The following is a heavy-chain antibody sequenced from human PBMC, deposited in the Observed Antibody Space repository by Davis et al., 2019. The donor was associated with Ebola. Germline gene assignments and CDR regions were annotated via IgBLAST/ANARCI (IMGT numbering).Heavy chain of an antibody. D-gene: IGHD3-16*01. V-gene: IGHV4-61*01. CDR3: ARGQVMITFGGVMWTWFDP. CDR2: IYYSGST. J-gene: IGHJ5*02. CDR1: GGSVSSGSYY. Sequence: SETLSLTCTVSGGSVSSGSYYWSWIRQPPGKGLEWIGYIYYSGSTNYNPSLKSRVTISVDTSKNQFSLKLSSVTAADTAVYYCARGQVMITFGGVMWTWFDPWGQGTLVTVSS.